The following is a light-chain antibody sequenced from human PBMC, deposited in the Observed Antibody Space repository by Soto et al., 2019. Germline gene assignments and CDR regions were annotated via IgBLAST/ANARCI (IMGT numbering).Light chain of an antibody. V-gene: IGLV1-40*01. CDR3: QSHDSSLNSWV. CDR1: SSNIGAGYD. CDR2: GNT. Sequence: QSVLTQPPSMSGAPGQRVTISCTGSSSNIGAGYDVHWYQLLPGTAPKLLIYGNTNRPSGVSDRFSGSKSGTSASLAITGLRAEDEADYYCQSHDSSLNSWVFGGGTQLTVL. J-gene: IGLJ3*02.